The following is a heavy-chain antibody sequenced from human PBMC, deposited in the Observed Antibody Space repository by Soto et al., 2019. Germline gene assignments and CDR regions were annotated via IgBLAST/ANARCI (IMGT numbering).Heavy chain of an antibody. Sequence: RASVKVSCKVSGYTLTELSMHWVRQAPGKGLEWMGGFDPEDGETIYAQKFQDRVTMTADKYSDTAYMELSSLRSEDTAIYYCARGFKYVIFNSSDLNWFDSWGQGTRVTVSS. CDR3: ARGFKYVIFNSSDLNWFDS. CDR1: GYTLTELS. CDR2: FDPEDGET. J-gene: IGHJ5*01. V-gene: IGHV1-24*01. D-gene: IGHD3-16*01.